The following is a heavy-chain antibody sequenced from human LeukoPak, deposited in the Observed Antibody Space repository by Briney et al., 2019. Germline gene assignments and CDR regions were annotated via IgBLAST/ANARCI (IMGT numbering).Heavy chain of an antibody. CDR3: VRGGRYCTSTSCHDWFDP. J-gene: IGHJ5*02. CDR1: GGSISSGDYY. V-gene: IGHV4-30-4*01. CDR2: IYYSGST. Sequence: SQTLSLTCTVSGGSISSGDYYWSWIRQPPGTGLEWIGYIYYSGSTYYNPSLKSRVTISADTSKNQFSLKLSSVTAADTAVYYCVRGGRYCTSTSCHDWFDPWGQGTLVTVSS. D-gene: IGHD2-2*01.